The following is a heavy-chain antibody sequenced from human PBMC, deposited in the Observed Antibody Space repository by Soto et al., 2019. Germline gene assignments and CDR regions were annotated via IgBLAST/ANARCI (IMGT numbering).Heavy chain of an antibody. Sequence: QVQMVQSGAEVKKPGASVRVSCKTSGYSFTDYYIHWVRQAPGQGLEWMGWINPNSGGTNYARKFQGRVTLTRDTSINTAYMELSSLTSDDTAVFHCARGGYCDTVNCYEGYCYGMDVWGQGTTVSVSS. D-gene: IGHD2-2*03. J-gene: IGHJ6*02. CDR2: INPNSGGT. CDR3: ARGGYCDTVNCYEGYCYGMDV. CDR1: GYSFTDYY. V-gene: IGHV1-2*02.